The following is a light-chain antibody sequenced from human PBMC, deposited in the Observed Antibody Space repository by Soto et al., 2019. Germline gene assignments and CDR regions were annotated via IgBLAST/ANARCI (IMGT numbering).Light chain of an antibody. Sequence: EIVLTQSPGTLSLSPGDRATLSCRASQGVSSNYLAWYHQKHGQPPRLLIYAASRRATGIPVRFSGSGSGTNFTLTISRLEPEDFAVYYCQQYGSNWPPGLTFGGGTKVDIK. CDR2: AAS. J-gene: IGKJ4*01. CDR3: QQYGSNWPPGLT. V-gene: IGKV3-20*01. CDR1: QGVSSNY.